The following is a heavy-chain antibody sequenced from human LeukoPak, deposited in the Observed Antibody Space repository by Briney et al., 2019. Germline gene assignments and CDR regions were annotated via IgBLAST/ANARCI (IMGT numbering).Heavy chain of an antibody. CDR1: GFTFSSYA. D-gene: IGHD6-13*01. J-gene: IGHJ4*02. CDR2: IRDSGGST. CDR3: TLGSLYSSSWYGDY. Sequence: PGGSLRLFCAASGFTFSSYAMSWVRQAPGKGLEWVSAIRDSGGSTYYADSVKGRFTISRDNSQNALYLQMNGLRAEDTAVYYCTLGSLYSSSWYGDYWGQGTLVTVSS. V-gene: IGHV3-23*01.